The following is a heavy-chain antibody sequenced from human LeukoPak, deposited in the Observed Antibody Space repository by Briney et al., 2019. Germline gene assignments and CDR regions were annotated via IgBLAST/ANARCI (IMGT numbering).Heavy chain of an antibody. V-gene: IGHV3-7*01. CDR1: EFSFSLST. CDR3: VVGGAGGGYFPN. Sequence: GGSLRLSCSAFEFSFSLSTMSWVRQAAGKGLEWVAKMKEDGSDENYVDSVKGRFTISRDNSKNSLYLQMNSLRPGDTAVYFCVVGGAGGGYFPNWGQGSLVIVSA. CDR2: MKEDGSDE. D-gene: IGHD3-16*01. J-gene: IGHJ1*01.